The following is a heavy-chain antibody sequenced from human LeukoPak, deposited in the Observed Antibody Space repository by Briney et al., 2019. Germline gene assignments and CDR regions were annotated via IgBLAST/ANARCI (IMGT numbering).Heavy chain of an antibody. D-gene: IGHD4-17*01. CDR2: ISGSGGGA. V-gene: IGHV3-23*01. J-gene: IGHJ4*02. CDR3: ARSRDDYGDYNLDY. CDR1: GFTFSRYA. Sequence: PGGSLRLSCAASGFTFSRYAMSWVRQAPGKGLEWVSAISGSGGGASYADSVKGRFTISRDNSKNTLYLQMNSLRAEDTAVYYCARSRDDYGDYNLDYWGQGTLVTVSS.